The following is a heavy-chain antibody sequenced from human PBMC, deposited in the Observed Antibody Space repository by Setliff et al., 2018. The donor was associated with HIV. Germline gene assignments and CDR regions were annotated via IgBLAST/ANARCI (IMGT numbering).Heavy chain of an antibody. CDR1: GYTFTNYD. CDR3: ARARTDYYDRRRRSHYYIDV. CDR2: MNPDSRNT. D-gene: IGHD3-22*01. Sequence: GASVKVSCKSSGYTFTNYDINWVRQATGQGLEWMGWMNPDSRNTGYAQRFEGSVTMTWDTSISTAYMELNNVKFEDTAIYYCARARTDYYDRRRRSHYYIDVWARGATVTVSS. V-gene: IGHV1-8*02. J-gene: IGHJ6*03.